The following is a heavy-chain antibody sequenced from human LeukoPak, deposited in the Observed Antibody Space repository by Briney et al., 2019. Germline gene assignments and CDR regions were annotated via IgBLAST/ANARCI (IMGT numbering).Heavy chain of an antibody. J-gene: IGHJ4*02. CDR3: ARVAAGGKGFDY. D-gene: IGHD6-13*01. CDR1: GFTFSTYD. Sequence: HTGGSLRLSCAASGFTFSTYDMHWVRQATGKGLEWVSAIDTAGDTYYPGSVKGRFSISRENAKNSLYLQMNSLRAGDTAVYYCARVAAGGKGFDYWGQGTLVTVSS. CDR2: IDTAGDT. V-gene: IGHV3-13*01.